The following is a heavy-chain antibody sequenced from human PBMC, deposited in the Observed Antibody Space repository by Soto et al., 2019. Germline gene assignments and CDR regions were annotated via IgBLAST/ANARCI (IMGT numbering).Heavy chain of an antibody. V-gene: IGHV3-7*01. J-gene: IGHJ3*02. D-gene: IGHD5-12*01. Sequence: GGSLRLSCAASGFTFSRSWMTWVRQAPGKGLEWVARIKQDGSETYYVDSVKGRFSISRDNAKNSLFLQMNSLRVDDTGVYYCVRGPGAYVYLGFDIWGQGTMVTVSS. CDR3: VRGPGAYVYLGFDI. CDR2: IKQDGSET. CDR1: GFTFSRSW.